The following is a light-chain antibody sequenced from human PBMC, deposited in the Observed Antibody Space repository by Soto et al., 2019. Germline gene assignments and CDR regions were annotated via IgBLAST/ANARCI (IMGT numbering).Light chain of an antibody. CDR2: DAS. V-gene: IGKV3-11*01. CDR1: QSVSSY. CDR3: QQRSNWLT. Sequence: EIVLTQSPATLSLSPGERATLSCRASQSVSSYLAWYQQKPGQAPRLLIYDASNRATGIAARFSGSGSGTDFTLTISSLEPEDFEVYYCQQRSNWLTFGGGTKVEIK. J-gene: IGKJ4*01.